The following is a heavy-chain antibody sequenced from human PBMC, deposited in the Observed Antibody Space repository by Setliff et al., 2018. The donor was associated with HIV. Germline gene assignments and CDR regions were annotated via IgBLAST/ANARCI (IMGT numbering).Heavy chain of an antibody. CDR3: ARVRYCSGGSCYGGEYWFDP. V-gene: IGHV3-53*05. CDR1: GFTVSSNY. J-gene: IGHJ5*02. D-gene: IGHD2-15*01. Sequence: PGGSLRLSCAASGFTVSSNYMSWVRQAPGKGLEWVSVIYSGGSTYYADSVKGRFTISRDNAKNSLYLQMNSLRSEDTAVYYCARVRYCSGGSCYGGEYWFDPWGQGTLVTVSS. CDR2: IYSGGST.